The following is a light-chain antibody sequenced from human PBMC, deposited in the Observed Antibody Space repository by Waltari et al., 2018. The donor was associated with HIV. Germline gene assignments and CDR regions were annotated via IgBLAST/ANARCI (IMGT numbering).Light chain of an antibody. V-gene: IGLV1-47*01. CDR3: VAWDDSLRGVV. CDR1: TSNIGSND. CDR2: RNN. J-gene: IGLJ2*01. Sequence: SVLTQPPSASGTPGQRVTISCSGSTSNIGSNDVFWYQHLPGAAPKRLIHRNNQRPSGVPDRVSGSTSGTSASLAISGLRSEDEADYYCVAWDDSLRGVVFGGGTKVAAL.